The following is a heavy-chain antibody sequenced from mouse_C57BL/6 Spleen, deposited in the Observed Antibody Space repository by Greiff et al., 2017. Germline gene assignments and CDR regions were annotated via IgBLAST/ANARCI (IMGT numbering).Heavy chain of an antibody. CDR2: ISDGGSYT. D-gene: IGHD2-4*01. Sequence: EVKVVESGGGLVKPGGSLKLSCAASGFTFSSYAMSWVRQTPEKRLEWVATISDGGSYTYYPDNVKGRFTISRDNAKNNLYLQMSQLKSEDTAMYYCARDRGITNYFDYWGQGTTLTVSS. J-gene: IGHJ2*01. CDR1: GFTFSSYA. V-gene: IGHV5-4*01. CDR3: ARDRGITNYFDY.